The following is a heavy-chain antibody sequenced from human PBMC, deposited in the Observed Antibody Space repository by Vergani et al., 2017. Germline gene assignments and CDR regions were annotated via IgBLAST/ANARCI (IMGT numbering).Heavy chain of an antibody. V-gene: IGHV2-70*04. CDR2: IDWDDDK. CDR1: GFSLSTSGMR. J-gene: IGHJ4*02. Sequence: QVTLKESGPALVKPTQTLTLTCTFSGFSLSTSGMRVSWIRQPPGKALEWLARIDWDDDKFYSTSLKTRLTISKDTSKNQVVLTMTNMDPVDTATYYCARSSNWGSTGFDYWGQGTLVAVSS. D-gene: IGHD7-27*01. CDR3: ARSSNWGSTGFDY.